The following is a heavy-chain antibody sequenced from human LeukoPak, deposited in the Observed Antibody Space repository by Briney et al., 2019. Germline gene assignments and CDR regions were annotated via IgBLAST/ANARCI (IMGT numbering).Heavy chain of an antibody. D-gene: IGHD5-18*01. CDR3: ARVLKVDTAVILHFDI. V-gene: IGHV4-39*07. CDR1: GGSIRSSSYF. CDR2: IYYSGTT. J-gene: IGHJ4*02. Sequence: SETLSLTCTVSGGSIRSSSYFWGWIRQPPGKGLEWIGNIYYSGTTYYNPSLKSRVTISVDTSKNQLSLKLSSVTAADTAMYYCARVLKVDTAVILHFDIWGQGTLATVSS.